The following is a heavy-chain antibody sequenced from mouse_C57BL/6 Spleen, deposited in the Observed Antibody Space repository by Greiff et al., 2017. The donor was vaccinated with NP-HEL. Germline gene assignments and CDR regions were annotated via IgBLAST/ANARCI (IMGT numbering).Heavy chain of an antibody. Sequence: QVQLQQPGAELVRPGSSVKLSCKASGYTFTSYWMDWVKQRPGQGLEWIGNIYPSDSETHYNQKFKDKATLTVDKSSSTAYMQLSSLTSEDSAVYYCATLYVSGFAYWGQGTLVTVSA. V-gene: IGHV1-61*01. CDR2: IYPSDSET. CDR3: ATLYVSGFAY. J-gene: IGHJ3*01. D-gene: IGHD1-1*01. CDR1: GYTFTSYW.